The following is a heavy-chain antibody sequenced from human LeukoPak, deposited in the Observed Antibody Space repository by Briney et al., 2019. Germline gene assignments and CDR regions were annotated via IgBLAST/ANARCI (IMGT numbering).Heavy chain of an antibody. Sequence: ASVKVSCKVSGYTFTSYGIGWVRQAPGQGLEWMGWISAYNGNTNYAQKLQGRVTMTTDTSTSTAYMELRSLRSDDTAVYYCARDWGFYSSSWTNWFDPWGQGTLVTVSS. J-gene: IGHJ5*02. D-gene: IGHD6-13*01. CDR3: ARDWGFYSSSWTNWFDP. V-gene: IGHV1-18*01. CDR1: GYTFTSYG. CDR2: ISAYNGNT.